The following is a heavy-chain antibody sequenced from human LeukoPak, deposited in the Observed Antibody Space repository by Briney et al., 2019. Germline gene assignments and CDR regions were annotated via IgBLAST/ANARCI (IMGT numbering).Heavy chain of an antibody. CDR2: ISYDGSNK. J-gene: IGHJ4*02. V-gene: IGHV3-30*18. CDR1: GFTFSSYG. Sequence: GGSLRLSCAASGFTFSSYGMHWVRQAPGKGLEWVAVISYDGSNKYYADSVKGRLTISRDNSKNTLYPQMNSLRAEDTAVYYCAKSPYYDFWSGYPFDYWGQGTLVTASS. D-gene: IGHD3-3*01. CDR3: AKSPYYDFWSGYPFDY.